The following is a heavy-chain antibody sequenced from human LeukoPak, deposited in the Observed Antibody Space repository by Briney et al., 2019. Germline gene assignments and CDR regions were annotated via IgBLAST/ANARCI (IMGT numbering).Heavy chain of an antibody. J-gene: IGHJ6*03. CDR1: GGSISSSSYY. D-gene: IGHD6-13*01. CDR2: IYYSGST. Sequence: PSETLSLTCTVSGGSISSSSYYWGWIRQPPGKGLEWIGSIYYSGSTYYNPSLKSRVTISVDTSKNQFSLKLSSVTAADTAVYYCARDTPYSSSWYYYYYYMDVWGKGTTVTVSS. V-gene: IGHV4-39*07. CDR3: ARDTPYSSSWYYYYYYMDV.